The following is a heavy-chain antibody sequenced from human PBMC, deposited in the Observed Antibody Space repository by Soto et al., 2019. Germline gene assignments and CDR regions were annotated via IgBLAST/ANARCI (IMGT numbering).Heavy chain of an antibody. CDR1: GGSISSSSYY. Sequence: PSETLSLTCTVSGGSISSSSYYWGWIRQPPGKGLEWIGSIYYSGSTYYNPSLKSRVTISVDTSKNQFSLKLSSVTAADTAVYYCARNHPPLEWLYGGYYMDVWGKGTTVTVSS. CDR2: IYYSGST. V-gene: IGHV4-39*01. J-gene: IGHJ6*03. D-gene: IGHD3-3*01. CDR3: ARNHPPLEWLYGGYYMDV.